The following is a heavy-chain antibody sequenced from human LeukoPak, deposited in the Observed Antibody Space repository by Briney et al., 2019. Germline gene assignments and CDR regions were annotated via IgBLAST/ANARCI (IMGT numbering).Heavy chain of an antibody. CDR2: ISGSGVST. CDR1: GFTFRSYA. J-gene: IGHJ4*02. D-gene: IGHD6-19*01. Sequence: LTGGSLRLSCAASGFTFRSYAMSWARQVPGKGLEWVSAISGSGVSTYHADSVKGRATISRDNSKNTLLLQMNNVRADDTALYYCAKDYDLSVAGFFDFWGQGTLVTVSS. V-gene: IGHV3-23*01. CDR3: AKDYDLSVAGFFDF.